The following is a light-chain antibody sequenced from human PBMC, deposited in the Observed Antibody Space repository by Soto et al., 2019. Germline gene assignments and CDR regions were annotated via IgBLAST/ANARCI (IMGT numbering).Light chain of an antibody. CDR2: DVS. Sequence: QSVLTQPASVSGSPGQSIAISCTGTSNDVGGYNYVSWYQHHPGKVPQIMIYDVSSRPSGVSDRFSGSKSGNTASLTISGLQAEDEADYYCSLYTSSNTYVFGTGTKVPVL. CDR3: SLYTSSNTYV. J-gene: IGLJ1*01. V-gene: IGLV2-14*03. CDR1: SNDVGGYNY.